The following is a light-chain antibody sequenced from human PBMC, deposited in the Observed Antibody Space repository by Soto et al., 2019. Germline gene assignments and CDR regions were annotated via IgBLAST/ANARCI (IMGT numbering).Light chain of an antibody. CDR2: GNN. V-gene: IGLV1-40*01. Sequence: QSVLTQPPSVSGAPGQRVTISCTGSTSNIGADYDVHWYRHLPGTTPTLLIYGNNIRPSGVPDRVSGSKSGTSASLAITGLQVEDEGDYYCQAYDSSLRGSVFGGGTKVTVL. CDR1: TSNIGADYD. J-gene: IGLJ2*01. CDR3: QAYDSSLRGSV.